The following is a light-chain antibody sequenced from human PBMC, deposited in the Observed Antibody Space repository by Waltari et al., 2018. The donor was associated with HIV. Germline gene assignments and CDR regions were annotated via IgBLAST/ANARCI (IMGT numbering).Light chain of an antibody. J-gene: IGKJ4*01. V-gene: IGKV4-1*01. Sequence: DIVMTQSPESLAVSLGERAPIKCKSSQSVFYSSNNKNYLSWYQQKPGQPPKLIIYWASIRQSGVPDRFSGSGSGTDFTLTISSLRAEDVAVYFCQQTYTIPPTFGGGTKVEIK. CDR3: QQTYTIPPT. CDR1: QSVFYSSNNKNY. CDR2: WAS.